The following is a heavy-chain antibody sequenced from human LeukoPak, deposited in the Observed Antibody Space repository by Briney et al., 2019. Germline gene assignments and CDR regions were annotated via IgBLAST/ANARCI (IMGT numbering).Heavy chain of an antibody. D-gene: IGHD1-14*01. CDR3: ARDRGRNSFDY. J-gene: IGHJ4*02. CDR1: GFTFSSYS. CDR2: ISGSRSYI. V-gene: IGHV3-21*01. Sequence: PGGSLRLSCAASGFTFSSYSMNWVRQAPGKGLEWVSSISGSRSYIYYADSLRGRFTISRDNSKNLLYMQLTSLRAEDTALYYCARDRGRNSFDYWGQGTLVSVSS.